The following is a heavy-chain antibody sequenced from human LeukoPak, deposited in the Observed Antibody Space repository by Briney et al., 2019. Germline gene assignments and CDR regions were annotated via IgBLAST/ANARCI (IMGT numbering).Heavy chain of an antibody. CDR3: ARVAGGHYDFWSGYYTELDY. CDR1: GFTFSSYE. Sequence: PGGSLRLSCAASGFTFSSYEMNWVRQAPGKGLEGVSYISSSGSTIYYADSVKGRFTISRDNAKNSLYLQMNSLRAEDTAVYYCARVAGGHYDFWSGYYTELDYWGQGTLVTVSS. J-gene: IGHJ4*02. V-gene: IGHV3-48*03. D-gene: IGHD3-3*01. CDR2: ISSSGSTI.